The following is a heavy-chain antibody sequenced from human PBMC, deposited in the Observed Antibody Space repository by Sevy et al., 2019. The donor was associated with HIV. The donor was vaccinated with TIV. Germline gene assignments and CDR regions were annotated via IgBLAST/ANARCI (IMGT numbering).Heavy chain of an antibody. Sequence: VQVSCKASGGTFSSYAISWVRQAPGQGLEWMGGIIPIFGTANYAQKFQGRVTITADKSTSTAYMELSSLRSEDTAVYYCARSRGSGWERDAFDIWGQGTMVTVSS. CDR2: IIPIFGTA. J-gene: IGHJ3*02. D-gene: IGHD6-19*01. CDR1: GGTFSSYA. CDR3: ARSRGSGWERDAFDI. V-gene: IGHV1-69*06.